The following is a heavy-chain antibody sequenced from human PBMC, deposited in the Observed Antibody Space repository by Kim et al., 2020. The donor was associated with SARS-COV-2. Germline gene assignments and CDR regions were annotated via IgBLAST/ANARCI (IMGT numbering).Heavy chain of an antibody. D-gene: IGHD2-15*01. Sequence: SETLSLTCAVYGGSFSGSCWSWIRQSPGKGMEWIGEINERGTTNYNPSLKSRVTISVDRSKNQVSLELTSMTVAETAIYFCEIGRSGRVPAGGYF. CDR3: EIGRSGRVPAGGYF. V-gene: IGHV4-34*01. CDR1: GGSFSGSC. CDR2: INERGTT. J-gene: IGHJ2*01.